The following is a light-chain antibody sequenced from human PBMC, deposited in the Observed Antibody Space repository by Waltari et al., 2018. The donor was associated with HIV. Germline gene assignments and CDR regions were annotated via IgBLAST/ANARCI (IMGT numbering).Light chain of an antibody. CDR2: DVT. V-gene: IGLV2-23*02. CDR1: SRDVGPSAY. Sequence: QSALTQPASVSGSPGQAIPISCTGSSRDVGPSAYISWYQQHPGTAPKLIISDVTERPSGISNRFSGSKSGTTASLTISGLQAEDEAEYFCCSFAGSNFVFGSGTKVTVL. CDR3: CSFAGSNFV. J-gene: IGLJ1*01.